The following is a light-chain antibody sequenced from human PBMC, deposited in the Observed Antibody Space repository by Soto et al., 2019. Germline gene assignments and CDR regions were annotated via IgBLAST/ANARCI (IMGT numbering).Light chain of an antibody. V-gene: IGLV4-69*01. Sequence: QAVLTQSPSASASLGASVRFTCILSSGHSNYAIAWHQRQPEKGPRYLMKVNSDGSHIKGDGIPDRFSGSTSGAERYLTISSLQSEDEADYYCCSYTSSSIRVFGGGTKLTVL. CDR3: CSYTSSSIRV. CDR2: VNSDGSH. CDR1: SGHSNYA. J-gene: IGLJ3*02.